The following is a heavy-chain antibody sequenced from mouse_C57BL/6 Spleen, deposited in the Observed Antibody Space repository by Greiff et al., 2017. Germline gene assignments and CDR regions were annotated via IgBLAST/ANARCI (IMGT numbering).Heavy chain of an antibody. CDR2: ISSGSSTI. CDR1: GFTFSDYG. D-gene: IGHD2-4*01. V-gene: IGHV5-17*01. Sequence: VQLKESGGGLVKPGGSLKLSCAASGFTFSDYGMHWVRQAPEKGLEWVAYISSGSSTIYYADTVKGRFPISRDNAKNTLFLQMTSLRSEDTAMYYCARSGYYDYEDAMDYWGQGTSVTVSS. J-gene: IGHJ4*01. CDR3: ARSGYYDYEDAMDY.